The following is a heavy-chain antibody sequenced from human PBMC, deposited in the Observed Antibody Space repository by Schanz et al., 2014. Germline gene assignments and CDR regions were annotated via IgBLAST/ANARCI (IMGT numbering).Heavy chain of an antibody. CDR2: ISPYTGNT. Sequence: QVQLVQSGAEVKKPGASVKVSCKASGYTFTSYSIHWVRQAPGQGLEWVGWISPYTGNTHYFDKMEGRVTMTTDTSTSTAYMELRSLRSDDTAVYYCARDRLECGAECYSVEVFEIWGQGTLDIVSS. J-gene: IGHJ4*02. D-gene: IGHD2-21*01. V-gene: IGHV1-3*01. CDR3: ARDRLECGAECYSVEVFEI. CDR1: GYTFTSYS.